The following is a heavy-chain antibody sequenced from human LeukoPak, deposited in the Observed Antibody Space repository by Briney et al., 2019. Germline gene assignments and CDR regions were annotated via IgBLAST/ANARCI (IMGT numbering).Heavy chain of an antibody. V-gene: IGHV4-34*01. CDR2: INHSGST. Sequence: SETLSLTCAVYGGSFSGYYWSWIRQPPGKGLEWLGEINHSGSTNYNPSLKSRVTISVDTSKNQFSLKLSSVTAADTAVYYCARRPCSGGSCYFRTDAFDIWGQGTMVTVSS. J-gene: IGHJ3*02. CDR1: GGSFSGYY. CDR3: ARRPCSGGSCYFRTDAFDI. D-gene: IGHD2-15*01.